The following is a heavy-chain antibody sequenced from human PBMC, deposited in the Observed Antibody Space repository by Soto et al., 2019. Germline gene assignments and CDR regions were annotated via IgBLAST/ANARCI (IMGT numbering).Heavy chain of an antibody. J-gene: IGHJ5*02. CDR1: GFSFRDYY. V-gene: IGHV3-11*01. Sequence: QVQLVESGGALVKPGGSLRLSCAASGFSFRDYYMSWIRQAPGKGLEWILYISGSGNTIYYADSVKGRFIISRDNAKNSLFLQMNSLRADDTAVYYCARDRLPMVVVVMGWFDPWGQGTLVTVSS. D-gene: IGHD3-22*01. CDR3: ARDRLPMVVVVMGWFDP. CDR2: ISGSGNTI.